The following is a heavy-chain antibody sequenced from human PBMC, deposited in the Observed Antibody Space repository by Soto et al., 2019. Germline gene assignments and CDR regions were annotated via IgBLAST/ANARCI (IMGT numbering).Heavy chain of an antibody. CDR2: IIPILGKP. Sequence: QVQLVQSGAEVKKPGSSVKVFCKTSGGTFSSYTVNWVRQAPGQGPEWMGRIIPILGKPNYAQKFQGRVTITADTSTSTAYMEVTSLRSEDTAVYYCATDVDLPYEFWGQGTLVTVS. D-gene: IGHD3-16*01. V-gene: IGHV1-69*02. CDR1: GGTFSSYT. CDR3: ATDVDLPYEF. J-gene: IGHJ4*02.